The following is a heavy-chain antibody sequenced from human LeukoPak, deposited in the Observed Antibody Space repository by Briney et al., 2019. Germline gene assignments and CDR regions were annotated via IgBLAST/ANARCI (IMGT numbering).Heavy chain of an antibody. J-gene: IGHJ3*02. Sequence: GGSLRLSCAASGFTFSDYYMSWIRQAPGKGLEWVSYISSSGSTICYADSVKGRFTISRDNAKNSLYLQMNSLRAEDTAVYYCARDEILANYYDSSGYQGPHDAFDIWGQGTMVTVSS. CDR2: ISSSGSTI. CDR3: ARDEILANYYDSSGYQGPHDAFDI. D-gene: IGHD3-22*01. V-gene: IGHV3-11*04. CDR1: GFTFSDYY.